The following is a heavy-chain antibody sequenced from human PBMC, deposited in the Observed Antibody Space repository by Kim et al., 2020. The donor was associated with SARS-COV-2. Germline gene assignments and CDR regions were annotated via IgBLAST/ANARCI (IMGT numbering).Heavy chain of an antibody. V-gene: IGHV4-59*13. CDR2: IYYSGST. Sequence: SETLSLTCTVSGGSISSYYWSWIRQPPGKGLEWIGYIYYSGSTNYNPSLKSRVTISVDTSKNQFSLKLSSVTAADTAVYYCAGGRFLEWLFPYYGMDVWGQGTTVTVSS. D-gene: IGHD3-3*01. CDR3: AGGRFLEWLFPYYGMDV. J-gene: IGHJ6*02. CDR1: GGSISSYY.